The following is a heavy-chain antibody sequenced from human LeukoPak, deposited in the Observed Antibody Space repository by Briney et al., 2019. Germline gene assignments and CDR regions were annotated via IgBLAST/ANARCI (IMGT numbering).Heavy chain of an antibody. J-gene: IGHJ3*02. CDR1: GGSISSYY. D-gene: IGHD3-10*01. CDR3: ARQIGLSMVRGVIHDAFDI. Sequence: SETLSLTCTVSGGSISSYYWSWIRQPAGKGLEWIGRIYTSGSTNYNPSLKSRVTMSVDTSKNQFSLKLSSVTAADTAVYYCARQIGLSMVRGVIHDAFDIWGQGTMVTVSS. CDR2: IYTSGST. V-gene: IGHV4-4*07.